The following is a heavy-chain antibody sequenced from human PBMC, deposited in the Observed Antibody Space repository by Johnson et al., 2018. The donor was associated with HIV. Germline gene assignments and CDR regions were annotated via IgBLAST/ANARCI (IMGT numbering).Heavy chain of an antibody. CDR1: GFTFSNAW. CDR3: TTDVLGVDAFDI. J-gene: IGHJ3*02. CDR2: IKSKTDGGTT. D-gene: IGHD4/OR15-4a*01. V-gene: IGHV3-15*01. Sequence: VQLVESGGGLVKPGGSLRLSCAASGFTFSNAWMSWVRQAPGKGLAWVGRIKSKTDGGTTDYAAPVKGRFTISRDDSKNTLYLQMNSLKTEDTAVYYCTTDVLGVDAFDIWGQGTMVTVSS.